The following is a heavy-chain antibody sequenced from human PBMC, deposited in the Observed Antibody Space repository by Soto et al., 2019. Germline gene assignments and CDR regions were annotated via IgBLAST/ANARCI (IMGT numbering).Heavy chain of an antibody. CDR2: ISGSGGST. V-gene: IGHV3-23*01. Sequence: EVQLLESGGGLVQPGGSLRLSCAASGFTFSSYAMSWVRRAQGKGLGWFSAISGSGGSTNYADSVKGRFTISRDNSKNTLYLQMNSLRAEDTAVYYCAKELLWFGEPNWFDPWGQGTLVTVSS. CDR3: AKELLWFGEPNWFDP. J-gene: IGHJ5*02. CDR1: GFTFSSYA. D-gene: IGHD3-10*01.